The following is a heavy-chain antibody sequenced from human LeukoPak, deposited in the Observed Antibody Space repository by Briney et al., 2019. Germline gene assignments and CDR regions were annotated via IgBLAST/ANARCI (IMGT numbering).Heavy chain of an antibody. CDR3: ARTPDNHYYYMDV. V-gene: IGHV4-31*03. D-gene: IGHD3-22*01. CDR1: GGSISSGGYY. J-gene: IGHJ6*03. Sequence: SQTLSLTCTVSGGSISSGGYYWSWIRQHPGKGLEWIGYIYYSGSTYYNPSLKSRVTISVDTSKNHFPLKLSSVTAADTAVYYCARTPDNHYYYMDVWGKGTTVTVSS. CDR2: IYYSGST.